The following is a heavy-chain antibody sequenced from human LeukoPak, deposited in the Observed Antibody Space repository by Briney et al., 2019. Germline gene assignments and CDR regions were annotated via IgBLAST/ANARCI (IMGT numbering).Heavy chain of an antibody. V-gene: IGHV1-18*01. D-gene: IGHD2-2*01. Sequence: ASVKVSCKASGYTFTSYGISWVRQAPGQGLEWMGWISAYNGNTNYAQKPQGRVTMTTDTSTSTAYMELRSLRSDDTAVYYCARYQKANPLYYYYGMDVWGQGTTVTVSS. CDR2: ISAYNGNT. J-gene: IGHJ6*02. CDR1: GYTFTSYG. CDR3: ARYQKANPLYYYYGMDV.